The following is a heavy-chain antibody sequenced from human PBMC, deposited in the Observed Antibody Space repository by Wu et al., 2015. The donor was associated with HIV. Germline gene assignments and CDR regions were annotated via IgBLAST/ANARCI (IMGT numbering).Heavy chain of an antibody. CDR3: ARVFRDFGDSESGVST. V-gene: IGHV1-69*13. J-gene: IGHJ4*01. CDR2: IIPIFGTT. D-gene: IGHD4-17*01. Sequence: QIQLVQSGAEVKKPGSSVKVSCTISGGSFSSYSVSWVRQAPGQGLEWMGRIIPIFGTTNYAQKFQRRVTITADGSTSTVYMEVSSLISEDTAVYYCARVFRDFGDSESGVSTWGQGTLVTVSS. CDR1: GGSFSSYS.